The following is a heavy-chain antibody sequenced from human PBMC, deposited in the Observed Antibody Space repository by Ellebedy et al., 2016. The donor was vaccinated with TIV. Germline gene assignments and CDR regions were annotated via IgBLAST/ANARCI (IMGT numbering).Heavy chain of an antibody. CDR3: ARDTPYSSSWYDYYYYYMDV. CDR2: ISGSGGST. J-gene: IGHJ6*03. D-gene: IGHD6-13*01. CDR1: GFTFSSYA. V-gene: IGHV3-23*01. Sequence: GGSLRLXCAASGFTFSSYAMSWVRQAPGKGLEWVSAISGSGGSTYYADSVKGRFTISRDNSKNTLYLQMNSLRAEDTAVYYCARDTPYSSSWYDYYYYYMDVWGKGTTVTVSS.